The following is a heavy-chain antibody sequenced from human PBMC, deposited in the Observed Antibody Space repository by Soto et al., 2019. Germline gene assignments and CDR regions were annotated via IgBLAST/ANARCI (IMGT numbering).Heavy chain of an antibody. J-gene: IGHJ3*02. V-gene: IGHV6-1*01. CDR3: ARVTFGGARDAFDI. Sequence: SQTLSFTCAISGDRVSSNSAAWNWFRQSPSRGLEWLGRTYYRSKWYNDYAVSVKSRITINPDTSKNQFSLQLNSVTPEDTAVYYCARVTFGGARDAFDIWGQGTMVTVSS. CDR2: TYYRSKWYN. D-gene: IGHD3-16*01. CDR1: GDRVSSNSAA.